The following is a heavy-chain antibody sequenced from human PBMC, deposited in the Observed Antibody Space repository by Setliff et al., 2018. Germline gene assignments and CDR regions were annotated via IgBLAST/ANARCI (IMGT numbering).Heavy chain of an antibody. V-gene: IGHV3-7*01. J-gene: IGHJ4*02. CDR3: ASSCSGTSCYAGLDY. CDR1: GFTFSSYW. CDR2: IKQDGSEK. D-gene: IGHD2-15*01. Sequence: GGSLRLSCAASGFTFSSYWMSWVRQAPGKGLEWVANIKQDGSEKYYVDSVKGRFTISRDNSKNTLYLQMNSLRAEDTAVYYCASSCSGTSCYAGLDYWGQGTLVTVSS.